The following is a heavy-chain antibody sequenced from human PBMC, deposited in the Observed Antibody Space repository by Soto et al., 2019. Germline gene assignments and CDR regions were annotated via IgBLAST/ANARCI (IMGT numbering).Heavy chain of an antibody. CDR3: AKGPYYDFWSGYHYYYGMDV. CDR2: ISGSGGST. D-gene: IGHD3-3*01. Sequence: GGSLRLSCAASGFTFSSYAMSWVRQAPGKGLEWVSAISGSGGSTYYADSVKGRFTISRDNSKNTLYLQMNSLRAEDTAVYYCAKGPYYDFWSGYHYYYGMDVWGQGTTVTVPS. CDR1: GFTFSSYA. V-gene: IGHV3-23*01. J-gene: IGHJ6*02.